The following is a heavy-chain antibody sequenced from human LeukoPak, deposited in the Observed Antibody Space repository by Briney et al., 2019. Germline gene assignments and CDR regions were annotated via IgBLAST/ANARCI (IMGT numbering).Heavy chain of an antibody. CDR3: ARLDYSNYLGYYYYYMDV. CDR1: GGSISSSSYY. Sequence: PSETLSLTCTVSGGSISSSSYYWGWIRQPPGKGLEWIGSIYYSGSTYYNPSLKSRVTISVDTSKNQFSLKLSSVTAADTAVYYCARLDYSNYLGYYYYYMDVWGKGTTVTVSS. J-gene: IGHJ6*03. D-gene: IGHD4-11*01. CDR2: IYYSGST. V-gene: IGHV4-39*01.